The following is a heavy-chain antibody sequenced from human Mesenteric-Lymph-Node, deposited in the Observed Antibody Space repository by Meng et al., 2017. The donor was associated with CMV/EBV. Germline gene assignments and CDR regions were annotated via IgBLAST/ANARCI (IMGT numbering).Heavy chain of an antibody. V-gene: IGHV3-74*01. CDR1: GFTFSSYC. Sequence: GGSLRLSCAASGFTFSSYCMHWVRQAPGKGLVWVSRINSDGSSTTYADSVKGRFTISRDNAKNTLYLQMNSLRAEDTAVYYCARDSFWSGYYYGMDVWGQGTTVTVSS. D-gene: IGHD3-3*01. CDR3: ARDSFWSGYYYGMDV. CDR2: INSDGSST. J-gene: IGHJ6*02.